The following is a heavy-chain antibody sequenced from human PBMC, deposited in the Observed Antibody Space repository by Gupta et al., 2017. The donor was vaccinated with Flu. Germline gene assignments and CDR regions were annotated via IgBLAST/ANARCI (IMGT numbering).Heavy chain of an antibody. Sequence: GTANYAQKFQGRVTITADKSTSTAYMELSSLRSEDTAVYYCARDRDRFDPWGQGTLVTVSS. D-gene: IGHD2-21*01. CDR2: GTA. CDR3: ARDRDRFDP. V-gene: IGHV1-69*06. J-gene: IGHJ5*02.